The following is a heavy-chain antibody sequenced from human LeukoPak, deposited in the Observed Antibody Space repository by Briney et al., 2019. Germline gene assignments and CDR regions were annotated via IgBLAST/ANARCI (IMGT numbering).Heavy chain of an antibody. J-gene: IGHJ4*02. CDR3: AKMNVLTGYYTPNFDF. D-gene: IGHD3-9*01. Sequence: GGSLRLSCAASGFTFSSYAMSWVRQAPRKGLEWVSVVSGSGSSTDYADSVKGRFTISRDNSKNTLYLQMSSLSAEDTAVYHCAKMNVLTGYYTPNFDFWGQGTLVTVSS. CDR2: VSGSGSST. CDR1: GFTFSSYA. V-gene: IGHV3-23*01.